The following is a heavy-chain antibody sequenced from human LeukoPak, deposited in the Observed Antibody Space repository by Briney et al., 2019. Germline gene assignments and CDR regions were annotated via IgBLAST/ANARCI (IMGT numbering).Heavy chain of an antibody. CDR1: GGSISSYY. D-gene: IGHD6-19*01. J-gene: IGHJ6*03. V-gene: IGHV4-59*01. CDR2: IYYSGST. Sequence: SETLSLTCTVSGGSISSYYWSWIRQPPGKGLGWIGYIYYSGSTNYNPSLKSRVTISVDTSKIQFSLKLSSVTAADTAVYYCARVDSSGWDYMDVWGKGTTVTVSS. CDR3: ARVDSSGWDYMDV.